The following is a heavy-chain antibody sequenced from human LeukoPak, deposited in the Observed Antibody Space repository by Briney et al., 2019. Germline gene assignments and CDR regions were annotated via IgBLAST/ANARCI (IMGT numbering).Heavy chain of an antibody. J-gene: IGHJ4*02. CDR2: INPSGGST. CDR1: GYTFTSYY. CDR3: ARVGKSSSSRHSNFDY. D-gene: IGHD6-6*01. Sequence: ASVKVSCKASGYTFTSYYMHWVRQAPGQGLERMGIINPSGGSTSYAQKFQGRVTMTRDMSTSTVYMELSSLRSEDTAVYYCARVGKSSSSRHSNFDYWGQGTLVTVSS. V-gene: IGHV1-46*01.